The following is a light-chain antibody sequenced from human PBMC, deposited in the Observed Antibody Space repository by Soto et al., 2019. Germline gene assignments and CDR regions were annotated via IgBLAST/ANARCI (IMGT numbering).Light chain of an antibody. CDR1: QSVISNY. V-gene: IGKV3-20*01. CDR3: QQYGSSLTWT. Sequence: EVVLTQSPGTVSLSPGERVTLSCRASQSVISNYLAWYQQRPGQAPRLLISAASSRAKGIPDRFSGSGSGTNFTHSISRLEHEDFAVYCCQQYGSSLTWTFGQGTQVQ. J-gene: IGKJ1*01. CDR2: AAS.